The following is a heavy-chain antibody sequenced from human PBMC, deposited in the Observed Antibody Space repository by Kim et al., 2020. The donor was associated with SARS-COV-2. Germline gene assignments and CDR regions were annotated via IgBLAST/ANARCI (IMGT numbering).Heavy chain of an antibody. CDR2: ISWNSGSI. CDR1: GFTFGDYA. D-gene: IGHD3-3*01. CDR3: AKGGGYLWSGYGADY. Sequence: GGSLRLSCAASGFTFGDYAMHWVRQAPGKGLEWVSGISWNSGSIGYADSVKGRFTISRDNAKNSLYLQMNSLRAEDTALYYCAKGGGYLWSGYGADYWGQGTTVTVSS. V-gene: IGHV3-9*01. J-gene: IGHJ4*03.